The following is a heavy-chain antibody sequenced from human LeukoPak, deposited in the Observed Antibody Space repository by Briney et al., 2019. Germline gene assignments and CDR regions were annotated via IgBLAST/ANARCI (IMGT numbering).Heavy chain of an antibody. Sequence: PSETLSLTCTVSAGSICSSSYYWGWVSQPPGKGLEWSGSIYYSRSTSYHPSLESPVTLSVDTSKSQFSLNRSSVTAGDTAVYYWARRMNYYDSSGSGTWFDPWGQGSLVTVS. D-gene: IGHD3-22*01. CDR1: AGSICSSSYY. CDR3: ARRMNYYDSSGSGTWFDP. J-gene: IGHJ5*02. V-gene: IGHV4-39*01. CDR2: IYYSRST.